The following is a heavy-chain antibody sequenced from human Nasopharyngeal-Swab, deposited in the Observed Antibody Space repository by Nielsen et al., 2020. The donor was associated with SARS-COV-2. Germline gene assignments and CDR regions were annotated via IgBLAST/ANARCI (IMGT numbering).Heavy chain of an antibody. CDR1: GDSIASSTFY. CDR3: VRSSSWYYFDY. J-gene: IGHJ4*02. Sequence: SETLSLTCTVSGDSIASSTFYWGWIRQPPGKGLEWIGNIYYNGNTYRNPSLKSRLTISVDKSKNQFSLQLSSVTAADTAVYYCVRSSSWYYFDYWAQGTQVTVSS. D-gene: IGHD6-13*01. CDR2: IYYNGNT. V-gene: IGHV4-39*01.